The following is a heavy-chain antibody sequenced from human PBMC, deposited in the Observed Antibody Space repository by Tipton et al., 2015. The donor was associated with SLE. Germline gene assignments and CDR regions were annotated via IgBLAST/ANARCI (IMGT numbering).Heavy chain of an antibody. CDR3: ARNYYYTMDV. CDR1: GYTFTSYY. CDR2: VNPRGGST. J-gene: IGHJ6*02. V-gene: IGHV1-46*01. Sequence: QLVQSGAEVKRPGASVKVSCKASGYTFTSYYLHWVRQAPGQGLEWMGRVNPRGGSTNYTQKFQGRFTMTRDTSTTTVYMELSSLRAEDTAVYFCARNYYYTMDVWGQGTTVTVSS.